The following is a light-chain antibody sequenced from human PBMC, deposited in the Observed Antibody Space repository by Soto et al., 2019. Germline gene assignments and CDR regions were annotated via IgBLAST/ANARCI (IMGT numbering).Light chain of an antibody. V-gene: IGKV1-8*01. CDR3: XQYYSYPLT. J-gene: IGKJ4*01. CDR1: QGISSY. CDR2: AAS. Sequence: AIRMTQSPSSFSASTGDRVTITCRASQGISSYLAWYQQKPGKAPKLLIYAASTLQSGVPSRFSGSGSGTXXXXXXXXXXXXDFATXXXXQYYSYPLTFGGGTKVEIK.